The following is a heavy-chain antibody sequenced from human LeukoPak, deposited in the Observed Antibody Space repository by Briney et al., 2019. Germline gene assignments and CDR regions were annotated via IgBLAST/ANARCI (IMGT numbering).Heavy chain of an antibody. J-gene: IGHJ6*02. Sequence: SQTLSLTCAVSGGSISSGGYSWSWIRQPPGKGLEWIGYIYHSGSTYYNPSLKSRVTISVDTSKNQFSLKLSSVTAADTAVYYCASAFSSGWQKYYYYGMDVWGQGTTVTVSS. D-gene: IGHD6-19*01. CDR3: ASAFSSGWQKYYYYGMDV. V-gene: IGHV4-30-2*01. CDR2: IYHSGST. CDR1: GGSISSGGYS.